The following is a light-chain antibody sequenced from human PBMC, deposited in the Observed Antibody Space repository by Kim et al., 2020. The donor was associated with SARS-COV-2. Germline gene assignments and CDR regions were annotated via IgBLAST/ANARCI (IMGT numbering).Light chain of an antibody. V-gene: IGKV2-28*01. Sequence: DIVMTQSPLSLPVTPGEPASISCRSSQSLLHSNGYKYLDWYLQKPGQSPQLLIYLGSNRASGVPDRFSGSGSGTDFTLKISRVEAEDVGVYYCMQVLQTPYTVGQGTKLEI. J-gene: IGKJ2*01. CDR3: MQVLQTPYT. CDR2: LGS. CDR1: QSLLHSNGYKY.